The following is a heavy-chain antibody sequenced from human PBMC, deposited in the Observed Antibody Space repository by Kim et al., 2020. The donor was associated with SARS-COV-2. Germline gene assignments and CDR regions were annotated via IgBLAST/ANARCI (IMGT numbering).Heavy chain of an antibody. Sequence: SETLSLTCTVSGGSISSGGYYWSWIRQHPGKGLEWIGYIYYSGSTYYNPSLKSRVTISVDTSKNQFSLKLSSVTAADTAVYYCARVLRYFDWLGAFDYWGQGTLVTVSS. J-gene: IGHJ4*02. V-gene: IGHV4-31*03. CDR3: ARVLRYFDWLGAFDY. CDR2: IYYSGST. D-gene: IGHD3-9*01. CDR1: GGSISSGGYY.